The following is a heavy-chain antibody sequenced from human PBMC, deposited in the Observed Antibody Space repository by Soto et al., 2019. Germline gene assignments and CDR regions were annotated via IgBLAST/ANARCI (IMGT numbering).Heavy chain of an antibody. CDR2: INLDDSDT. CDR1: GDTFSSFW. Sequence: PGESLTISCKASGDTFSSFWIAWVRQVPEKGLEWMGTINLDDSDTTYSPSFQGQVTISADKSLNTAYLQWNSLKASDTAIFFCAKSDYFHTSGSLYGLDVWGQGTTVTVSS. V-gene: IGHV5-51*01. D-gene: IGHD3-22*01. J-gene: IGHJ6*02. CDR3: AKSDYFHTSGSLYGLDV.